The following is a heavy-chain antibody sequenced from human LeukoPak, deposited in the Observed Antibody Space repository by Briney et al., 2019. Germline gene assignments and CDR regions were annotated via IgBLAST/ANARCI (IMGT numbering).Heavy chain of an antibody. D-gene: IGHD3-22*01. V-gene: IGHV3-23*01. J-gene: IGHJ3*02. CDR1: GFTFSSYA. CDR2: ISGSGGST. Sequence: TGGSLRLSCAASGFTFSSYAMSWVRQAPGKGLEWVSAISGSGGSTYYADSVKGRFTISRDNSKNTLYLQMNSLRAEDTAVYYCAKGTNYYDSSGYYRLDAFDIWGQGTMVTVSS. CDR3: AKGTNYYDSSGYYRLDAFDI.